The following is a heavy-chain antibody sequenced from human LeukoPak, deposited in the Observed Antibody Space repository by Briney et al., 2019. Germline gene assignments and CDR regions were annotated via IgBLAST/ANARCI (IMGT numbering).Heavy chain of an antibody. CDR2: VNRGGAT. J-gene: IGHJ4*02. CDR1: GFTFNTYA. D-gene: IGHD2-21*02. CDR3: ATDGGDVSLNY. V-gene: IGHV3-23*01. Sequence: GGSLRLSCVGSGFTFNTYALTSVRQAPRKGLESLSLVNRGGATYYADSVGGRFTISRDNSKNTLYLQMSSMRAEDTVVYFCATDGGDVSLNYWGQGSLVTVSS.